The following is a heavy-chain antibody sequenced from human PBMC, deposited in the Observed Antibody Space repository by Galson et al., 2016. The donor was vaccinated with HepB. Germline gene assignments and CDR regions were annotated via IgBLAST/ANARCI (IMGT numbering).Heavy chain of an antibody. CDR1: GFTFSSYT. V-gene: IGHV3-21*01. Sequence: SLRLSCAASGFTFSSYTMSWIRQAPGKGLEWVSSISSGSDYIYYADSVKGRFTISRDNAKNSLYLQMNSLRAEDTAVYYCASSYFAGDCYSSQYNWFDPWGQGTLVTGSS. J-gene: IGHJ5*02. CDR3: ASSYFAGDCYSSQYNWFDP. D-gene: IGHD2-21*02. CDR2: ISSGSDYI.